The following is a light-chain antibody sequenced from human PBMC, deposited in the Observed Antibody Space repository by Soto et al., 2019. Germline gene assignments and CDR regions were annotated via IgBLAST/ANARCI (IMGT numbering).Light chain of an antibody. CDR3: QQYSSFPWT. V-gene: IGKV1-5*03. Sequence: DIQMTQSPSTLSASVGDRVTISCRASQSISTWLAWYQQKPGKAPKLLIYKASNLESGGPSRFSGSGSGTEFTLTFSSLQVDDFATYYCQQYSSFPWTFGQGTKVDIK. CDR1: QSISTW. CDR2: KAS. J-gene: IGKJ1*01.